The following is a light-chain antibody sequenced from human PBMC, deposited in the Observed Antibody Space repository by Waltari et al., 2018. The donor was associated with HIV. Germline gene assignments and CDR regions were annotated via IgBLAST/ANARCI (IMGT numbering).Light chain of an antibody. CDR2: EGT. Sequence: QSALTQPASVSGSPGQSITISCTGTSSDVGSYKFVSWYQQHPGKAPKCMIYEGTKRPSGVSNRFSGSKSCNTASLTISGLQAEDEADYHCCSYAGNNTLVFGGGTNLTVI. J-gene: IGLJ3*02. CDR3: CSYAGNNTLV. CDR1: SSDVGSYKF. V-gene: IGLV2-23*01.